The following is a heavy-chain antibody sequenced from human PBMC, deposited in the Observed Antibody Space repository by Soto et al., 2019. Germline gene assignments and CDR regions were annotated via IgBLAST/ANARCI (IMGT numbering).Heavy chain of an antibody. CDR1: GGSFSSTSYY. Sequence: PSETLSLTCTVSGGSFSSTSYYWGWIRQPPGKGLEWIGSIYYRGTTYYNPSLKSRVTISVDTSKKQFSLKLSSVTAADTSVYYCAITLSFNHFPHWGQGTMVTVSS. CDR3: AITLSFNHFPH. V-gene: IGHV4-39*01. J-gene: IGHJ1*01. CDR2: IYYRGTT.